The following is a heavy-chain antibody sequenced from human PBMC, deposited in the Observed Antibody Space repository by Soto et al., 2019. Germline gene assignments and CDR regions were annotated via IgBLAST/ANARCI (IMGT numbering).Heavy chain of an antibody. V-gene: IGHV3-30-3*01. Sequence: QVLLVESGGGVVQPGSSLRLSCAASGFTFWHFAMHWVRQAPGRGLEWVALITYDGSRQYYADPVKGRFTISRDQSSNTLDLQMNSLSPEDTAIYYCAREERGYIVGYWGQGTLVSVSS. D-gene: IGHD2-21*01. CDR3: AREERGYIVGY. CDR2: ITYDGSRQ. CDR1: GFTFWHFA. J-gene: IGHJ4*01.